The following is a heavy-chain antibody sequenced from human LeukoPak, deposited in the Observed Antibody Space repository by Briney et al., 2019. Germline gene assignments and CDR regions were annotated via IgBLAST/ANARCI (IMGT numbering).Heavy chain of an antibody. J-gene: IGHJ6*02. V-gene: IGHV1-46*01. Sequence: ASVKVSCKASGYTFINYYMHWVRQAPGQGLERMGIINPSGGSTTYSQKIQGRVTLTRDTSTSTVYMELSSLSSDVTSVYYCAREGYGSGRRLGMDVWGQGTTVTVSS. CDR2: INPSGGST. CDR3: AREGYGSGRRLGMDV. CDR1: GYTFINYY. D-gene: IGHD3-10*01.